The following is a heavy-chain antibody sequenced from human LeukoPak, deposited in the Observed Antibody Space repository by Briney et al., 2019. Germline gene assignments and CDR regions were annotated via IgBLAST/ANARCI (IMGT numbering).Heavy chain of an antibody. Sequence: SETLTLTCTVSGGSISSYYWSWMRQPAGKGLEWIGRIYTSGSTNYNPSLKSRVTMSVDTSKNQFSLKLSSVTAADTAVYYCATTGGTTVTRVFDYWGQGTLVTVSS. V-gene: IGHV4-4*07. CDR1: GGSISSYY. CDR2: IYTSGST. J-gene: IGHJ4*02. D-gene: IGHD4-17*01. CDR3: ATTGGTTVTRVFDY.